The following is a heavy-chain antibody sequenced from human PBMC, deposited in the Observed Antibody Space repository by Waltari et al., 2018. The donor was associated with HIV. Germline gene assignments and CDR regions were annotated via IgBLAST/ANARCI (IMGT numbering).Heavy chain of an antibody. J-gene: IGHJ4*02. CDR3: ARDSNGVDY. V-gene: IGHV6-1*02. CDR2: KSHRSTGCQ. D-gene: IGHD4-4*01. CDR1: GDSVSSDSAA. Sequence: HVQLLQSGPGLVTSSQTLSITCAISGDSVSSDSAAWDWIRLSPSGRLEWLGRKSHRSTGCQLYAPSVRGRVRGAVSTPVNPFSRHRDSVTPDDTAVYDCARDSNGVDYWGQGTVVTVSS.